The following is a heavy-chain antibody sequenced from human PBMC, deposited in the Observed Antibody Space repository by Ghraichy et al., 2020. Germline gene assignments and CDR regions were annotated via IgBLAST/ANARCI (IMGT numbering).Heavy chain of an antibody. CDR2: INHSGST. CDR3: ARGRKSSQQLVPLPFDY. CDR1: NGPFDSYY. D-gene: IGHD6-13*01. V-gene: IGHV4-34*01. Sequence: QTLSLTCAVYNGPFDSYYWSWIRQPPGKGLEWIGEINHSGSTNYNPSLKSRVTVSVDRPKNQFSLRLSSVTAADTAVYYCARGRKSSQQLVPLPFDYWGQGTQVTVSS. J-gene: IGHJ4*02.